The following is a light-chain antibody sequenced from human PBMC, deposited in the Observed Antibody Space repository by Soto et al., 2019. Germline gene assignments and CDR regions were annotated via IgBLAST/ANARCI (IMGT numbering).Light chain of an antibody. J-gene: IGKJ3*01. CDR1: LTVSTN. Sequence: DIVMTQSPATLSVSPGERATLSCRASLTVSTNLAWYQQKPGQAPRLLIYYASTRATGIPARFSGGGSVKDFTLTISSLQSEDSAVYSCQQYNNWPPGATFGPGPKVEIK. CDR2: YAS. V-gene: IGKV3-15*01. CDR3: QQYNNWPPGAT.